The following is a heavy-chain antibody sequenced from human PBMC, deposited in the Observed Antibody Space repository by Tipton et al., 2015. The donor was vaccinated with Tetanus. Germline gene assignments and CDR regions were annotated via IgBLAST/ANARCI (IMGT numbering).Heavy chain of an antibody. CDR1: GGSMSNNY. CDR3: AGVTAQRTELYFDH. V-gene: IGHV4-59*01. D-gene: IGHD6-13*01. Sequence: TLSLTCTVSGGSMSNNYWSWIRQPPGKGLEWIAYIFHSGSTNHNPSLKSRVTISMDRSKNQISLQLTSVTAADTAVYFCAGVTAQRTELYFDHWGQGTLVTVSS. CDR2: IFHSGST. J-gene: IGHJ4*02.